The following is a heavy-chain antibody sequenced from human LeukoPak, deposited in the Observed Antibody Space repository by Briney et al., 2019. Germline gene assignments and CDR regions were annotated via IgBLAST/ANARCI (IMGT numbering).Heavy chain of an antibody. Sequence: ASVKVSCKASGYTFTSYYMHWVRQAPGQELEWMGIINPSGGSTSYAQKFQGRVTMTRDTSTSTVYMELSSLRSEDTAVYYCAREGDYYDSSGYLGYWGQGTLVTVSS. CDR3: AREGDYYDSSGYLGY. CDR2: INPSGGST. D-gene: IGHD3-22*01. J-gene: IGHJ4*02. V-gene: IGHV1-46*01. CDR1: GYTFTSYY.